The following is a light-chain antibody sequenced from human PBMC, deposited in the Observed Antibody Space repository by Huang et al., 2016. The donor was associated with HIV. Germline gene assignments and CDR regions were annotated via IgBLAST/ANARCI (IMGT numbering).Light chain of an antibody. V-gene: IGKV3-15*01. CDR1: QSVSSN. CDR3: QQYYNWPRT. Sequence: EIVMRQSPATLSVSPGERATLSCGASQSVSSNLAWYQHKPGQAPRLLIYGASTRDTGIPVRFSGSGSGTDFTLTISSLQSEDFAVYYCQQYYNWPRTFGQGTKVEIK. CDR2: GAS. J-gene: IGKJ1*01.